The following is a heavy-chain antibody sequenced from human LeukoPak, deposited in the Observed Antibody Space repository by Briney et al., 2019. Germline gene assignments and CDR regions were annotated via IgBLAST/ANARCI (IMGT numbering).Heavy chain of an antibody. CDR2: IYYSGST. Sequence: SQTLSLTCTVSGGSISSGDYYWSWIRQPPRKGLEWIGYIYYSGSTYYNPSLKSRVTISVDTSKNQFSLKLSSVTAADTAVYYCARGRSYIVVVPAAIRAFDIWGQGTMVTVSS. CDR3: ARGRSYIVVVPAAIRAFDI. J-gene: IGHJ3*02. V-gene: IGHV4-30-4*01. D-gene: IGHD2-2*02. CDR1: GGSISSGDYY.